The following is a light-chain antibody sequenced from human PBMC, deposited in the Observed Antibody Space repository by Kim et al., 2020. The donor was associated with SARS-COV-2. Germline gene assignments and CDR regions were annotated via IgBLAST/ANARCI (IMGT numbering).Light chain of an antibody. CDR1: SSDVGGYEY. V-gene: IGLV2-14*03. CDR2: DVN. J-gene: IGLJ3*02. CDR3: SSYTSSDTWV. Sequence: QSVLTQPASVSGSPGQSITISCTGTSSDVGGYEYVSWYQQGPGKAPKLMIYDVNKRPSGVSNRFSGSKSDNTASLTISGLQAEDEADYYCSSYTSSDTWVFGGGTKVTVL.